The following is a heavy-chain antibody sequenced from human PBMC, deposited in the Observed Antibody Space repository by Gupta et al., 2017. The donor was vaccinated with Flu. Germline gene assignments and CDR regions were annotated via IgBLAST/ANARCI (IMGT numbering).Heavy chain of an antibody. Sequence: EVQLAASGGRLLQPGQSLRVSCDASVLNFGDYALRWVRQDPGKGLEWVGFIRSAAYGETTAYAASVKGRFVISRDDSKSIAYLQMDSLRNDDTAVYYCTILGVREDCWGQGTVVTVSS. J-gene: IGHJ4*02. D-gene: IGHD3-16*01. CDR2: IRSAAYGETT. CDR1: VLNFGDYA. V-gene: IGHV3-49*04. CDR3: TILGVREDC.